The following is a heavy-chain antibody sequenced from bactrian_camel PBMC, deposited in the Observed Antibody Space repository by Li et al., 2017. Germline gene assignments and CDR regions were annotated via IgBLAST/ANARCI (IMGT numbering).Heavy chain of an antibody. CDR2: MRTGGGTP. CDR3: AADTVRWTCSWFKTDYPH. D-gene: IGHD6*01. Sequence: HVQLVESGGGSVLSGGSLRLSCAASGYPSWWYCMGWFRQVAGKARDRVAAMRTGGGTPYYADSVKGRFTISQDNGKNTLYLQMNSLKTEDTAMYYCAADTVRWTCSWFKTDYPHWGQGTQVTVS. J-gene: IGHJ4*01. V-gene: IGHV3S1*01. CDR1: GYPSWWYC.